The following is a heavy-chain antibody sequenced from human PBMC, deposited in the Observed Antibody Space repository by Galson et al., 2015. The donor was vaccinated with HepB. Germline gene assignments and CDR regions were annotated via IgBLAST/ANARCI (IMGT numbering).Heavy chain of an antibody. CDR2: ISYDGSNK. J-gene: IGHJ4*02. V-gene: IGHV3-30*04. Sequence: SLRLSCAASGFTFSSYAMHWVRQAPGKGLEWVAVISYDGSNKYYADSVKGRFTISRDNSKNTLYLQMNSLRAEDTAVYYCARAGRTPLADYWGQGTLVTVSS. CDR3: ARAGRTPLADY. CDR1: GFTFSSYA.